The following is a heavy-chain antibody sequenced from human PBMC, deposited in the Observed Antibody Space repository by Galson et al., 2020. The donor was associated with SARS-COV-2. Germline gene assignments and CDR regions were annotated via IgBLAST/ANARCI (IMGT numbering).Heavy chain of an antibody. Sequence: GESLKISCTVSGFTFSSDDMHWVRQPTAGGLEWVAGIGPSGHTLYSGDVKGRFTISRENGKNSLYLQLNSLKAGETAVYYCVKGFAGTTVPYFDKWGQGTLVTVSS. CDR3: VKGFAGTTVPYFDK. V-gene: IGHV3-13*01. CDR1: GFTFSSDD. D-gene: IGHD1-1*01. CDR2: IGPSGHT. J-gene: IGHJ4*02.